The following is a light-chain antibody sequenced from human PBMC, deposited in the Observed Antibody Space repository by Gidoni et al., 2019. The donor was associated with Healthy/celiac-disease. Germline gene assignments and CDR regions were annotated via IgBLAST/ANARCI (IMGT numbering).Light chain of an antibody. CDR1: QSVSSN. CDR2: GAS. V-gene: IGKV3-15*01. J-gene: IGKJ4*01. Sequence: VMTLSPATLSVSPGERATLSCKASQSVSSNLAWYQQKSGQAPMLLIYGASTRATGIPARLRGSGSGTEFTLTISSLQSEDFAVDYCQQYNNWPRTFGGGTKVEIK. CDR3: QQYNNWPRT.